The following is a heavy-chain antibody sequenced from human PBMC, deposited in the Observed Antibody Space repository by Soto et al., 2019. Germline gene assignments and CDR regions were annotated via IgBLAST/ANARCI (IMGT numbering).Heavy chain of an antibody. J-gene: IGHJ6*02. CDR2: INPKFGDT. CDR3: ARNMDYYYGPGSGNGHGF. CDR1: GYTFTSYY. Sequence: QVQLVQSGAEMKEPGDSVRVSCEASGYTFTSYYIHWVRQAPGQGLEWMGWINPKFGDTTYAQDFQGRVSMTRGMPISTVYMELSRLTSDDTAIYYCARNMDYYYGPGSGNGHGFWGQGTTVTVFS. V-gene: IGHV1-2*02. D-gene: IGHD3-10*01.